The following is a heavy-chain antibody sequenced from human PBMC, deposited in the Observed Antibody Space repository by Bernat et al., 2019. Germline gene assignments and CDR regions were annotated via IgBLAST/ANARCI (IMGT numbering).Heavy chain of an antibody. J-gene: IGHJ5*02. CDR2: TYYRSKWYD. V-gene: IGHV6-1*01. CDR1: GDSVSSNSAA. CDR3: ARCQQWPLSGWFDP. D-gene: IGHD6-19*01. Sequence: QVQLQQSGPGLVKPSQTLSLTCAISGDSVSSNSAAWNWIRQSPSRGLEWLGRTYYRSKWYDDYAVSVKGRITINPDTSKNQFSLQLNSVTPEDTAVYYCARCQQWPLSGWFDPWGQGTLVTVSS.